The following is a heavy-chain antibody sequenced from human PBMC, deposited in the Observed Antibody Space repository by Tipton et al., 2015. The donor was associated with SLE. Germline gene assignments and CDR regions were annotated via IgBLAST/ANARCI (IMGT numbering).Heavy chain of an antibody. J-gene: IGHJ4*02. Sequence: SLRLSCAASGFTFSDYYMSWIRQAPGKGLEWVSYISSSGSTIYYADSVKGRFTISRDNAKNSLYLQMNSLRAEDTAVYYCARGVSDYSNEYYFDYWGQGTLVTVSS. V-gene: IGHV3-11*01. CDR3: ARGVSDYSNEYYFDY. CDR1: GFTFSDYY. CDR2: ISSSGSTI. D-gene: IGHD4-11*01.